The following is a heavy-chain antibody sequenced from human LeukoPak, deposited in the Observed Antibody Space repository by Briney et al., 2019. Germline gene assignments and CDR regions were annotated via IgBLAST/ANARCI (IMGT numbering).Heavy chain of an antibody. J-gene: IGHJ4*02. Sequence: ASVKVSCKASGYTFTGYYMHWVRQAPGQGVEWMGWINPNSGGTNYAQKFQGRVTMTRDTSISTAYMELSSLRSEDTAVYYCARNLVTYYYGSGSYYPLDYWGQGTLVTVSS. CDR1: GYTFTGYY. CDR2: INPNSGGT. V-gene: IGHV1-2*02. D-gene: IGHD3-10*01. CDR3: ARNLVTYYYGSGSYYPLDY.